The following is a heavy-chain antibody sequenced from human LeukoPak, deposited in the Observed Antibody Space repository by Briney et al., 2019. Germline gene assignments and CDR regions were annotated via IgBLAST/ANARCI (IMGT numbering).Heavy chain of an antibody. V-gene: IGHV3-74*01. D-gene: IGHD1-14*01. CDR1: GFTFSSYW. CDR2: INPGGSSI. J-gene: IGHJ4*02. Sequence: GGSLRLSCAASGFTFSSYWMHWVRQVPGEGLVWVARINPGGSSITYADSVKGRFTISRDNAKNTLYLQMDSLRAEDTGVYYCARRNQADDYWGQGTLVTVSS. CDR3: ARRNQADDY.